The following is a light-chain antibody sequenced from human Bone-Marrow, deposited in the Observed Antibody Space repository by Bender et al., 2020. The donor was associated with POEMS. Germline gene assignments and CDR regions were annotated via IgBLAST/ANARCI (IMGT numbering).Light chain of an antibody. CDR1: DSNFGGNN. Sequence: QSVLTQPPSASGTPGQSVIISCSGTDSNFGGNNVNWYQHLPGSAPRLVVYSIYQGPSGVPARFSVSKFGTSASLAISDIQSEDEGDYYCSSWDDSLIGWMFGAATELTAL. CDR2: SIY. J-gene: IGLJ3*02. CDR3: SSWDDSLIGWM. V-gene: IGLV1-44*01.